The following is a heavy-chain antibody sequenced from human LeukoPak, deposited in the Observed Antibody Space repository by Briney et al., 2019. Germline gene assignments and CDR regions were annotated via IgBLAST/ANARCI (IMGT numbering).Heavy chain of an antibody. V-gene: IGHV4-34*01. CDR1: GGSFSGYY. CDR2: INHSGRT. Sequence: SESLSLTCAVSGGSFSGYYWTWIRQPPGKRLEWIVEINHSGRTHYSPSPKSRVTLSDDTTQNHSSLMLSSVSAADTAVYYCARLAFSYGSGTFLVYWVQGALVTVSS. J-gene: IGHJ4*02. D-gene: IGHD3-10*01. CDR3: ARLAFSYGSGTFLVY.